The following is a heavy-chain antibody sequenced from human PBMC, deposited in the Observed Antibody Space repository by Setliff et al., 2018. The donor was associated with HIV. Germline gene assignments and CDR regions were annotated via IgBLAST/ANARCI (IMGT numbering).Heavy chain of an antibody. CDR3: ARDPPRYGDSKDY. D-gene: IGHD4-17*01. Sequence: PSETLSLTCSVSGGSVGSGSYYWSWIRQSPGKGLEWLGYIYYSGSTTYNPSLRSRVTISIDTSKNQFSLNLRSVTAADTAVYYCARDPPRYGDSKDYWGQGKLVTVSS. CDR2: IYYSGST. CDR1: GGSVGSGSYY. J-gene: IGHJ4*02. V-gene: IGHV4-61*01.